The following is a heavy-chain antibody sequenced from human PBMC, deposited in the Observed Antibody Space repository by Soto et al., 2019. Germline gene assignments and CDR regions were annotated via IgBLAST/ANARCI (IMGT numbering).Heavy chain of an antibody. CDR3: ARGFRVAATRWWFDP. CDR2: ISTYNGNT. CDR1: GYTFTSYD. Sequence: QVQLVQSGAEVKKPGASVKVSCKASGYTFTSYDISWVRQAPGQGLEWMGWISTYNGNTNYAQKLQGRVTMTTDTSXRTAYMELRSLRSDDTAVYYCARGFRVAATRWWFDPWGQGPLVTVSS. D-gene: IGHD2-15*01. V-gene: IGHV1-18*01. J-gene: IGHJ5*02.